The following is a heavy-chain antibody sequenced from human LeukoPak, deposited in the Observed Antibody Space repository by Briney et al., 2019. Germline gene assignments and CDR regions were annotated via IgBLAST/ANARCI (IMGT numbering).Heavy chain of an antibody. CDR2: INHSGST. CDR1: GGSFSGYY. D-gene: IGHD6-19*01. J-gene: IGHJ4*02. V-gene: IGHV4-34*01. CDR3: ARRIAVAGIDY. Sequence: SETLSLTCAVYGGSFSGYYWSWIRQPPGKGLEWIGEINHSGSTNYNPSLKSRVTISVDTSKNQFSLKLGSVTAADTAVYYCARRIAVAGIDYWGQGTLVTVSS.